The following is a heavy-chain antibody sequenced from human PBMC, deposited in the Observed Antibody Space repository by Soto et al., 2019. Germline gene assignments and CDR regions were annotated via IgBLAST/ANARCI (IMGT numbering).Heavy chain of an antibody. D-gene: IGHD1-1*01. J-gene: IGHJ3*02. CDR3: ARVERGTATTVVDAFDI. Sequence: QVQLQQWGAGLLKPSETLSLTCAVFGGSVNSGNYYWSWIRQPPGKGLEWIGEMSHSGGTHFNPSLKMRVTISVDTSKNQFSLQMSSVTAADTALYYCARVERGTATTVVDAFDIWGPGTMVTVSS. CDR2: MSHSGGT. CDR1: GGSVNSGNYY. V-gene: IGHV4-34*01.